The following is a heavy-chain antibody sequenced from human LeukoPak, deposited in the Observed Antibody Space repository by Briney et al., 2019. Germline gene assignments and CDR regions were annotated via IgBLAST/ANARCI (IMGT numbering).Heavy chain of an antibody. D-gene: IGHD7-27*01. Sequence: ASVKVSCKASGYSFPSSGISWLRQAPGQGLEWLGWISTHDGDTKYAQNVQCRATMTTDTSTNTAYMELRSVRFDDTAVYYCARESIWAYYFDSWGQGTLVTVSS. CDR3: ARESIWAYYFDS. CDR2: ISTHDGDT. CDR1: GYSFPSSG. J-gene: IGHJ4*02. V-gene: IGHV1-18*01.